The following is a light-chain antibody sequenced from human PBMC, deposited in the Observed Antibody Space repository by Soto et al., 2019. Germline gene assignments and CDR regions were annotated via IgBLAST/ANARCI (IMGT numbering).Light chain of an antibody. J-gene: IGLJ1*01. Sequence: QSALTQPASVSGSPGQSITISCTGTSSDVGGYNYVSWYQQYPGKAPKLMIYEVSNRPSGVSNRFPGSKSGNTASLTISGLQAEDEADYYCISYTSSSTLVFGTGTKVTVL. CDR2: EVS. V-gene: IGLV2-14*01. CDR3: ISYTSSSTLV. CDR1: SSDVGGYNY.